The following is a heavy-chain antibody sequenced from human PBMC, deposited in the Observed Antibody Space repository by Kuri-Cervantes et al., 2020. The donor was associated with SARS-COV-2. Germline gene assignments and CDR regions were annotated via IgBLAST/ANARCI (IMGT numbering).Heavy chain of an antibody. CDR3: ARLSLAPRSFYFDS. CDR1: GGSFSGHY. J-gene: IGHJ4*02. D-gene: IGHD3-16*02. CDR2: INHSGST. V-gene: IGHV4-34*01. Sequence: SETLSLTCAVYGGSFSGHYWSWIRQPPGKGLEWIGEINHSGSTNYNPSLKSRVTISVDTSKNQFSLKLSSVTAADTAVYYCARLSLAPRSFYFDSWGQGTLVTVSS.